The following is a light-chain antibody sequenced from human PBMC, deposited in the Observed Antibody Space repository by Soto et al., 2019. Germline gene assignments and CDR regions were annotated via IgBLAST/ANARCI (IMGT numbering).Light chain of an antibody. CDR3: RQYGTYPLT. CDR1: QSINNW. J-gene: IGKJ4*01. V-gene: IGKV1-5*01. CDR2: DAS. Sequence: DVQMTQSPSSPSASVGDRVTITCRASQSINNWLAWYQQKPGKAPKFLIYDASTLETGVPSRFSGSASGTEFTLTISGLQPEDVASYYCRQYGTYPLTLGGGTKVDIK.